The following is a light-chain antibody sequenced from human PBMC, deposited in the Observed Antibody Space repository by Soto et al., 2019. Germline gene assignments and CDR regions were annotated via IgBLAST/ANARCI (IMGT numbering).Light chain of an antibody. Sequence: EVVMTQSPATLSVSPGERATLSCRASQSVSTYLTWYQQKPGQAPRLLISGASSRATGIPDRFSGSGSGTDFTLTISRLEPEDFAVYYCQQYGISPTWTFGQGTKVDIK. CDR1: QSVSTY. V-gene: IGKV3-20*01. CDR3: QQYGISPTWT. J-gene: IGKJ1*01. CDR2: GAS.